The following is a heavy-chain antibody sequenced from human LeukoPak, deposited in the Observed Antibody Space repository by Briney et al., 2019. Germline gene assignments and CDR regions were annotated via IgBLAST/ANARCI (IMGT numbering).Heavy chain of an antibody. CDR3: AREAPSSTWSFDN. CDR1: GYSFTTYA. J-gene: IGHJ4*02. CDR2: MTPSNGNR. Sequence: ASVKVSCKASGYSFTTYALHWVGQAPGQRREWMGWMTPSNGNRKYSQKFQGRVAITRDTTASTASLDLSSLRSEDTAVYYCAREAPSSTWSFDNWGQGTLVTVSS. V-gene: IGHV1-3*01. D-gene: IGHD6-13*01.